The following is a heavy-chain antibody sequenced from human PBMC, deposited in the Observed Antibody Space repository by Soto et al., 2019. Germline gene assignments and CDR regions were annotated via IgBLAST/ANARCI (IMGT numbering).Heavy chain of an antibody. D-gene: IGHD5-18*01. J-gene: IGHJ6*02. V-gene: IGHV1-46*01. CDR3: ARGALEDTAMVTSFYYYYYGMDV. CDR2: INPSGGST. Sequence: ASVKVSCKASGYTFTSYYMHWVRQAPGQGLEWMGIINPSGGSTSYAQKFQGRVTMTGDTSTSTVYMELSSLRSEDTAVYYCARGALEDTAMVTSFYYYYYGMDVWGQGTTVTVSS. CDR1: GYTFTSYY.